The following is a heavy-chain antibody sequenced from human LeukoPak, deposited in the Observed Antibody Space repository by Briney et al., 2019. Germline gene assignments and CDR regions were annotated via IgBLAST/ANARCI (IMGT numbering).Heavy chain of an antibody. J-gene: IGHJ4*02. D-gene: IGHD3-22*01. CDR3: ARAGDCYDSSGYYN. V-gene: IGHV3-64*01. CDR2: ISSNGGST. CDR1: GFTFSSYA. Sequence: GGSLRLSCAASGFTFSSYAMHWVRQAPGKGLEYVSAISSNGGSTYYANSVKGRFTISRDNSKNTLYLQMGSLRAEDMAVYYCARAGDCYDSSGYYNWGQGTLVTVSS.